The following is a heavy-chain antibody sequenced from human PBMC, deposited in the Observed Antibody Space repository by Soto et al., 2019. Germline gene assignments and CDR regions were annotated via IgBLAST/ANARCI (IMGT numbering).Heavy chain of an antibody. CDR2: VNHSGST. Sequence: PSETLSLTCGVYGGSFSGYYWSWIRQPPGKGLEWIGEVNHSGSTNYNPSLKSRFTISRDNAKNSLYLQMNSLRPEDTALYYCAKDHYGSAIYGMDVWGQGTTVTVSS. CDR3: AKDHYGSAIYGMDV. V-gene: IGHV4-34*10. J-gene: IGHJ6*02. D-gene: IGHD3-10*01. CDR1: GGSFSGYY.